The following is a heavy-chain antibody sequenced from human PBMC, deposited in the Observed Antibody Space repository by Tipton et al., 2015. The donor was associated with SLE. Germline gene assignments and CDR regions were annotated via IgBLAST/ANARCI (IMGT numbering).Heavy chain of an antibody. CDR2: VSYSGDT. D-gene: IGHD3-10*01. CDR3: ARHRRGGSSFDT. J-gene: IGHJ5*02. V-gene: IGHV4-39*07. CDR1: GGAIVSDSFY. Sequence: TLSLTCTLSGGAIVSDSFYLGWIRQAPGMGLEWIATVSYSGDTYYNPSLKSRLTILIDTSKSQFSLRLTSLTAADTGVYFCARHRRGGSSFDTWGQGRLVTVSS.